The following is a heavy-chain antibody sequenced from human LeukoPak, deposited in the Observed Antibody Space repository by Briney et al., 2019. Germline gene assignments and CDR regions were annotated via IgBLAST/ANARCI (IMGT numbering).Heavy chain of an antibody. CDR1: GFTFDDYA. CDR3: AKDSLGYCSGGSCYPYYFDY. J-gene: IGHJ4*02. CDR2: ISGDGGST. V-gene: IGHV3-43*02. D-gene: IGHD2-15*01. Sequence: GGSLRLSCAASGFTFDDYAMHWVRQAPGKGLEWVSLISGDGGSTYYADSVKGRFTISRDNSKNSLYLQMNSLRTEDTALVYCAKDSLGYCSGGSCYPYYFDYWGQGTLVTVSS.